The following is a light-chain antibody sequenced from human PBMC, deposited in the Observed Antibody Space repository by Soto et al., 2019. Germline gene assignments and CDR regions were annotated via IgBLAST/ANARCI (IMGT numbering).Light chain of an antibody. V-gene: IGLV6-57*03. CDR3: QSYDSSSWV. CDR1: SGSIASNY. Sequence: NFMLTQPHSVSESPGKTVTISCTRSSGSIASNYVQWYQQRPGSAPTTVIYEDNQRPSGVPDRFSGSIDSSSNSASLTISGVETEDEADYYCQSYDSSSWVFGGGTKLTVL. J-gene: IGLJ3*02. CDR2: EDN.